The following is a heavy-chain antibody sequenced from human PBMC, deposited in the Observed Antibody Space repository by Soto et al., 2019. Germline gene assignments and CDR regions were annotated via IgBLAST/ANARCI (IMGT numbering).Heavy chain of an antibody. CDR3: ARWGHPAVKAYDI. CDR2: IHYTGDS. J-gene: IGHJ3*02. V-gene: IGHV4-59*02. CDR1: GASVSNYY. D-gene: IGHD2-21*01. Sequence: SETLSLTCTVSGASVSNYYWNWVRQPPGKGLEWIGYIHYTGDSKYNPSLKSRVTMSVDTSKNQFSLKMTSVTAADTAVYYCARWGHPAVKAYDIWGQGAMVTVSS.